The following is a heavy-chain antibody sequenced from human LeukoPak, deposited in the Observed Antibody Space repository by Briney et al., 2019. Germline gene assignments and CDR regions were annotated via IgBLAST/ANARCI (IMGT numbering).Heavy chain of an antibody. CDR3: ARVPIAAAATYYFDY. V-gene: IGHV1-2*02. J-gene: IGHJ4*03. CDR2: INPNSGGT. D-gene: IGHD6-13*01. CDR1: GYTFTGYY. Sequence: ASVKVSCKASGYTFTGYYMHWVRQAPGQGLEWMGWINPNSGGTNYAQKFQGRVTMTRDTSISTAYMELSRLRSDDTAVYYCARVPIAAAATYYFDYWGQGTTVTVSS.